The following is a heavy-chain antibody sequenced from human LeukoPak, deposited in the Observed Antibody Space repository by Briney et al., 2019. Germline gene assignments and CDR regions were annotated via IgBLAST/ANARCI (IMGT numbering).Heavy chain of an antibody. CDR1: GGSFSGYY. Sequence: NASETLSLTCAVYGGSFSGYYWSWIRQPPGKGLEWIGEINHSGSTNYNPSLKSRVTISVDTSKNQFSLKLSSVTAADTAVYHCARDPWVDGSGWGWAFDIWGQGTMVTVSS. CDR3: ARDPWVDGSGWGWAFDI. V-gene: IGHV4-34*01. D-gene: IGHD6-19*01. J-gene: IGHJ3*02. CDR2: INHSGST.